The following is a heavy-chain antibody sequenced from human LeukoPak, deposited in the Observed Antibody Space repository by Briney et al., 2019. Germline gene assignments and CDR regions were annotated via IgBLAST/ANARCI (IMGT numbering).Heavy chain of an antibody. CDR1: GFTFSGSA. CDR3: TRPRGSTPGADY. V-gene: IGHV3-73*01. Sequence: PGGSLRLSCAASGFTFSGSAMHWVRQASGKGLKWVGRIRSKANSYATAYAASVNGRFTISRDDSKNTAYLQMNSLKTEDTAVYYCTRPRGSTPGADYWGQGTLVTVSS. J-gene: IGHJ4*02. CDR2: IRSKANSYAT. D-gene: IGHD2-15*01.